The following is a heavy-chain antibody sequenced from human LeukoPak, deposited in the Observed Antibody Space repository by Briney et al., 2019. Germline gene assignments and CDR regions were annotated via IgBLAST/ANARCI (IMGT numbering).Heavy chain of an antibody. J-gene: IGHJ6*02. Sequence: PSETLSLTCTVSGGSISSYYWSWIRLPPGKGLEWIGYIYYSGSTNYNPSLKSRVTISVDTSKNQFSLKLSSVTAADTAVYYCAREGYGMDVWGQGTTVTVSS. CDR2: IYYSGST. CDR1: GGSISSYY. CDR3: AREGYGMDV. V-gene: IGHV4-59*01.